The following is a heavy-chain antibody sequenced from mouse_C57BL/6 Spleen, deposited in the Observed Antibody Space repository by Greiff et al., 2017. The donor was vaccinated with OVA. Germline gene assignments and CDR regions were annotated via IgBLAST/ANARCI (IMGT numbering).Heavy chain of an antibody. CDR3: ARRDYYDYDEEAY. J-gene: IGHJ3*01. CDR1: GYSITSGYY. CDR2: ISYDGSN. V-gene: IGHV3-6*01. D-gene: IGHD2-4*01. Sequence: EVQLQQSGPGLVKPSQSLSLTCSVTGYSITSGYYWNWIRQFPGNKLEWMGYISYDGSNNYNPSLKNRISITRDTSKNQFFLKLNSVTTEDTATYYCARRDYYDYDEEAYWGQGTLVTVSA.